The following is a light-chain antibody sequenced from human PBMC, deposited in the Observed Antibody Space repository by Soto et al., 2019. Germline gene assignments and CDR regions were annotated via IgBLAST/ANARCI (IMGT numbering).Light chain of an antibody. V-gene: IGKV1-9*01. CDR2: SAS. Sequence: IQLTQSPSSLSASVGDRVTITCRASQGITSYLAWYQQRPGKAPRLLIYSASTLQSGVPSRFSGSGYGTDFSLTISNLQPEDFATYYCQQLYSHPLTFGGGTEVEIK. CDR3: QQLYSHPLT. J-gene: IGKJ4*01. CDR1: QGITSY.